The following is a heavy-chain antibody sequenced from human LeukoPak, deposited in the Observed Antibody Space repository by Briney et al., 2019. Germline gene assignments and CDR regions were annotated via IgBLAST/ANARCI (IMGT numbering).Heavy chain of an antibody. D-gene: IGHD1-26*01. CDR3: AREVGY. V-gene: IGHV3-30*02. CDR1: GFTFTNYG. CDR2: IRYDGSPK. J-gene: IGHJ4*02. Sequence: GGSLRLSCTASGFTFTNYGMHWVRQAPGKGLEWVAFIRYDGSPKYYADSVKGRFTISRDNSKNSLYLQMNSLRAEDTAVYYCAREVGYWGQGTLVTVSS.